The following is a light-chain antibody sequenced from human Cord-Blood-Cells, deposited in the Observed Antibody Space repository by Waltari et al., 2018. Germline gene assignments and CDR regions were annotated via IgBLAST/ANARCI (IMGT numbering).Light chain of an antibody. CDR2: EGS. CDR3: CSYAGSSTVV. J-gene: IGLJ2*01. V-gene: IGLV2-23*01. CDR1: SRDVGGYNL. Sequence: QSALTQPASVSGSPGQSITIPCTGTSRDVGGYNLVSWYQQHPGKAPKLMIYEGSTRPSGVSNRFAGSKSGNTASLTISGLQAEDEADYYCCSYAGSSTVVFGGGTKLTVL.